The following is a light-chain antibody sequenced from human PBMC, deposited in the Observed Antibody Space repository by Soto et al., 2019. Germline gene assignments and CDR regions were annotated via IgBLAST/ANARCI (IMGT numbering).Light chain of an antibody. CDR2: GAS. CDR1: QSVSSNY. Sequence: DIVLTQSPGTLSLSPGERATLSCRASQSVSSNYLAWYQQKPGQAPRLLIYGASTRATGVPDRFSGSGSGTDFTLTISRLEPEDFALYYCQQRSNWTFGQGTKVDIK. V-gene: IGKV3D-20*02. J-gene: IGKJ1*01. CDR3: QQRSNWT.